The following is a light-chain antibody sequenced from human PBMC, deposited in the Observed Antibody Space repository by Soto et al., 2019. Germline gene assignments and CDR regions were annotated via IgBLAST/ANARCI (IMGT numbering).Light chain of an antibody. Sequence: DVQMTQSPSSVSASVGDRVTITCRASQGISSWLAWYQQKTGKAPKLLMYAASSLQSGVPSRFNRSGFGTDVTLTISSLQPEDFATYHCQQANSFPRAFGGGTKVEIK. CDR3: QQANSFPRA. CDR2: AAS. CDR1: QGISSW. J-gene: IGKJ4*01. V-gene: IGKV1-12*01.